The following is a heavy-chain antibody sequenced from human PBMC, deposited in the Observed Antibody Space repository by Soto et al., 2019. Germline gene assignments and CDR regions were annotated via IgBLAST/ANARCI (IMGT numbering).Heavy chain of an antibody. J-gene: IGHJ4*02. Sequence: QVQLVQSGAELKKPGSSVKVSCRASGATFSRSVFNWVRQAPGQGLEWMGGIISMFGTPNYSQKFQGRVTITAEQSTSTGYMELTNLRSDDTAIYYCAIDLGGGYEPGDYWGQGTQVTVSS. CDR2: IISMFGTP. V-gene: IGHV1-69*12. CDR3: AIDLGGGYEPGDY. D-gene: IGHD5-12*01. CDR1: GATFSRSV.